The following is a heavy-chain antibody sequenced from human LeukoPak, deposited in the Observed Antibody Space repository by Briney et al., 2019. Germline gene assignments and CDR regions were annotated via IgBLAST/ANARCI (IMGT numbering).Heavy chain of an antibody. D-gene: IGHD3-10*01. Sequence: GASVKVSCKASGYTFTSYYMHWVRQAPGQGLEWMGWINTNTGNPTYAQGFTGRFVFSLDTSVSTAYLQISSLKAEDTAVYYCARELWFGELLESTFDYWGQGTLVTVSS. CDR1: GYTFTSYY. CDR2: INTNTGNP. J-gene: IGHJ4*02. CDR3: ARELWFGELLESTFDY. V-gene: IGHV7-4-1*02.